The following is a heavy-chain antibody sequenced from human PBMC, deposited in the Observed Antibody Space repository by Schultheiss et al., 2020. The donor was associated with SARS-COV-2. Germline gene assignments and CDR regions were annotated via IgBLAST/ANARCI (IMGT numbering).Heavy chain of an antibody. J-gene: IGHJ4*02. Sequence: GGSLRLSCAASGFTFSNAWMSWVRQAPGKGLEWVGRIKSKTDGGTTDYAAPVKGRFTISRDNSKNTLYLQMNSLRAEDTAVYYCAKVRGPSGSYSSWPFDYWGQGTLVTVSS. V-gene: IGHV3-15*01. D-gene: IGHD1-26*01. CDR2: IKSKTDGGTT. CDR3: AKVRGPSGSYSSWPFDY. CDR1: GFTFSNAW.